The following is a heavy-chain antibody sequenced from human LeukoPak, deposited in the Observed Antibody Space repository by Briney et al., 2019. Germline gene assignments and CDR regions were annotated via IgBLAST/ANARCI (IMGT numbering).Heavy chain of an antibody. V-gene: IGHV3-53*01. CDR1: GFTVSTYV. CDR3: ARGHADYSSSWYGRFDY. Sequence: GGSLRRSCVAYGFTVSTYVMSWVRQAPGKGLEWVSVIYSGTNTYDADSVKGRFTISRDNSKNPLYLQMNSLRAEDTAVYYCARGHADYSSSWYGRFDYWGQGTLVTVSS. J-gene: IGHJ4*02. D-gene: IGHD6-13*01. CDR2: IYSGTNT.